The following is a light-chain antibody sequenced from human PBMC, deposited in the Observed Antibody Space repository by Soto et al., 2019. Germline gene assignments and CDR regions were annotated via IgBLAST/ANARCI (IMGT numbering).Light chain of an antibody. CDR3: QQYNNWPTWT. CDR1: QSVSSN. CDR2: GAS. Sequence: EIVMTQSPATLSVSPGERATLSCRASQSVSSNLAWYQQKPVQAPRLLIYGASTRATGIPARFSGSGSGTEFTLTISSLHSEDFAVYYCQQYNNWPTWTVGQGTKVEIK. J-gene: IGKJ1*01. V-gene: IGKV3-15*01.